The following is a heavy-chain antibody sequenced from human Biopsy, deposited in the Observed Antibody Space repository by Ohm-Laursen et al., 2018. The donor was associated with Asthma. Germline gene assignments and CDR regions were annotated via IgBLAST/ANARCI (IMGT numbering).Heavy chain of an antibody. CDR3: ARTYYDFLTGQVNDAFDI. V-gene: IGHV1-18*01. Sequence: SVKVSCKTSGYTFNSAGITWVRQAPGQGLEWMGWISVYNGNTKYSQKFQGRVTITRDTSASTAYMDLSSLRSEDTAVYYCARTYYDFLTGQVNDAFDIRGQGTVVTVSS. CDR2: ISVYNGNT. D-gene: IGHD3-9*01. CDR1: GYTFNSAG. J-gene: IGHJ3*02.